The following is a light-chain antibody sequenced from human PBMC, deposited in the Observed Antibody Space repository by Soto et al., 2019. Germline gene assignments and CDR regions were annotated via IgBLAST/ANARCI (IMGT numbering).Light chain of an antibody. Sequence: EIVLTQSPGTLSLSPGEGATLSCRASQSVDSNYLAWYQKKPGQAPRLLIYGASSRATGIPDRFSGSGSGTRLSLSISRLEPEDFAVYFCQQYGSSRNTYGGGTKVEIK. CDR3: QQYGSSRNT. V-gene: IGKV3-20*01. CDR1: QSVDSNY. J-gene: IGKJ4*02. CDR2: GAS.